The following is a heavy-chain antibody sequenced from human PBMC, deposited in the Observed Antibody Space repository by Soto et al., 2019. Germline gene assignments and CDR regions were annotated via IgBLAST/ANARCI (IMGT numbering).Heavy chain of an antibody. Sequence: VGSLRLSCAASGFTFSSYEMDWVRQAPGKGLEWVSYISSSGSTVYYADSVKGRFTISRDNAKNSLYLQMNSLRAEDTAVYYCARDEACSGGSCHFDYWGQGTLVTVSS. V-gene: IGHV3-48*03. CDR2: ISSSGSTV. CDR1: GFTFSSYE. J-gene: IGHJ4*02. CDR3: ARDEACSGGSCHFDY. D-gene: IGHD2-15*01.